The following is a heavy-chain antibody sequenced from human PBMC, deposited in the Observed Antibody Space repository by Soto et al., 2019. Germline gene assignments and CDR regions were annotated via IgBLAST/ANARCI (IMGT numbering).Heavy chain of an antibody. D-gene: IGHD3-10*01. Sequence: PETLSLTCIVSGGSISSYFRNWLRQPPGKGLEWIGYIYDDGTTDYNPSLKSRVTILLDMSKNQFSLKLSSVTAADTAVYYCVSSRSAIYGDALDVWGQGTMVTVSS. CDR1: GGSISSYF. CDR2: IYDDGTT. J-gene: IGHJ3*01. V-gene: IGHV4-59*03. CDR3: VSSRSAIYGDALDV.